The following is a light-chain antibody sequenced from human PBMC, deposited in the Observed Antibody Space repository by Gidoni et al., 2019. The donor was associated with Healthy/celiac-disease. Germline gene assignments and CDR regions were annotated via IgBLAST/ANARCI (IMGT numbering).Light chain of an antibody. J-gene: IGLJ2*01. Sequence: QSALTQPASVSGSPGQSITISCTGTSSDVGGYNYVSWYQQNPGKAPKLMIYDVSNRPSGVSNRFSGSKSGNTASLTISGLQAEDEADYDCSSYTSSSTRVVFGGGTKLTVL. CDR1: SSDVGGYNY. V-gene: IGLV2-14*01. CDR3: SSYTSSSTRVV. CDR2: DVS.